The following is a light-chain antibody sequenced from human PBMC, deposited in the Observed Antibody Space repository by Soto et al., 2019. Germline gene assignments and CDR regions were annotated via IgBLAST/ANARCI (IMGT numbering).Light chain of an antibody. Sequence: IVLTQSPGTLSVSPGERVILSCRASQTLRNKLAWYQQKPGQAPRLLIYGGFTRATGIPAWFSGSGSGTEFPLTINSLQSEDFAIYYCQQHNAWPLTFGPGTKLDIK. J-gene: IGKJ3*01. V-gene: IGKV3-15*01. CDR2: GGF. CDR1: QTLRNK. CDR3: QQHNAWPLT.